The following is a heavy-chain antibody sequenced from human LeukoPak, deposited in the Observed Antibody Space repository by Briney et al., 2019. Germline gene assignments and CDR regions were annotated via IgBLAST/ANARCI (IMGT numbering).Heavy chain of an antibody. CDR3: ARRLGYCSSTSCPPGVLDY. V-gene: IGHV5-51*01. Sequence: GASLQISCQGSGYIFTSYWIGWVRQLPGKGLEWMGIIYPGDSDTRYSPSFQGQVTISADKSISTAYLQWSSLKASDTAMYYCARRLGYCSSTSCPPGVLDYWGQGTLVTVSS. J-gene: IGHJ4*02. CDR2: IYPGDSDT. CDR1: GYIFTSYW. D-gene: IGHD2-2*01.